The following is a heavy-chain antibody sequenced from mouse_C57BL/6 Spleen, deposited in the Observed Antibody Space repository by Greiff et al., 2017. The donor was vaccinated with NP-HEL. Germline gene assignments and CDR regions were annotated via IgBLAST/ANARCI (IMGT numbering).Heavy chain of an antibody. J-gene: IGHJ3*01. CDR1: GFTFSSYG. CDR2: ISSGGSYT. Sequence: EVQRVESGGDLVKPGGSLKLSCAASGFTFSSYGMSWVRQTPDKRLEWVATISSGGSYTYYPDSVKGRFTISRDNAKNTLYLQMSSLKSEDTAMYYCARRENDGYWFAYWGQGTLVTVSA. CDR3: ARRENDGYWFAY. D-gene: IGHD2-3*01. V-gene: IGHV5-6*01.